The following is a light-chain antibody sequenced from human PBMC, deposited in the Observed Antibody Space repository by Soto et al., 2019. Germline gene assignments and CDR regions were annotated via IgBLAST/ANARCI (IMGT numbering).Light chain of an antibody. CDR2: DAS. J-gene: IGKJ2*01. V-gene: IGKV3-11*01. Sequence: ETVLTQSPATLSLSPGESATLSCRASESVSSNLAWYQQKPGQAPRLLIYDASNRATGIPDRFSGSGSETDFPLTIRSLEPEDFAVYYCQQRSGWPPEATFGQGTKLEIK. CDR3: QQRSGWPPEAT. CDR1: ESVSSN.